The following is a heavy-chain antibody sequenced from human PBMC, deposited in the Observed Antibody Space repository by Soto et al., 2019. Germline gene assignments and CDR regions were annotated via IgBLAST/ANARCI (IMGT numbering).Heavy chain of an antibody. CDR1: GFTFSSYA. CDR3: VNGGGLGFCSGGSCPPIAKIKTYSMDA. Sequence: GESLKISCSASGFTFSSYAMHWVRQAPGKGLEYVSAISSNGGSTYYADSVKGRFTISRDNSKNTLYLQMSSLRAEDTAVYYCVNGGGLGFCSGGSCPPIAKIKTYSMDAWGQGTRVTVS. J-gene: IGHJ6*02. V-gene: IGHV3-64D*08. CDR2: ISSNGGST. D-gene: IGHD2-15*01.